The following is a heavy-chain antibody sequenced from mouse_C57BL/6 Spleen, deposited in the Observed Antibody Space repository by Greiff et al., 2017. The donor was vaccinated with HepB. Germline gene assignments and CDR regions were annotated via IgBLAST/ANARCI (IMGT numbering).Heavy chain of an antibody. CDR3: ARGYYYGVMDY. V-gene: IGHV1-76*01. J-gene: IGHJ4*01. CDR1: GYTFTDYY. CDR2: IYPGSGNT. D-gene: IGHD1-1*01. Sequence: QVQLQQSGAELVRPGASVKLSCKASGYTFTDYYINWVKQRPGQGLEWIARIYPGSGNTYYNEKFKGKATLTAEKSSSTAYMQLSSLTSEDSAVYFCARGYYYGVMDYWGQGTSVTVSS.